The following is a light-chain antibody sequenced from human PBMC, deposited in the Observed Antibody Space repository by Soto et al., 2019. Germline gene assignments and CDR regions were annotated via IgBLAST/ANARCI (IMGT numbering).Light chain of an antibody. J-gene: IGKJ2*01. V-gene: IGKV3D-20*01. Sequence: PGERATLSCGASQRVSSTYLAWYQQKPGLAPRLLIYDASSRATGIPDRFSGSGSGTDFTLTVSRLEPEDFAVYYCQQYGSSPFTFGQGTKLEIK. CDR2: DAS. CDR1: QRVSSTY. CDR3: QQYGSSPFT.